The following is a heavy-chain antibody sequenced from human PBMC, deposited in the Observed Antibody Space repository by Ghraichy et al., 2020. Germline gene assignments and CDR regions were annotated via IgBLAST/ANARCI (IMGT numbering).Heavy chain of an antibody. CDR2: IHPSGNT. CDR1: GGSISSGNFY. J-gene: IGHJ4*02. D-gene: IGHD6-25*01. Sequence: SETLSLTCTASGGSISSGNFYSNWVRQHPEKGLEWIGSIHPSGNTYYNPSLKSRATISVATSNDELTLKLNSVTAADTAVYYCATGQDSAKVAYWGQGTLVIVSS. V-gene: IGHV4-31*03. CDR3: ATGQDSAKVAY.